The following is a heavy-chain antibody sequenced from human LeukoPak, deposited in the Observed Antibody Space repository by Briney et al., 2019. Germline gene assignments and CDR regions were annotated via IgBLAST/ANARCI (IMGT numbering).Heavy chain of an antibody. CDR1: GFTFTSFW. Sequence: GGSLRLSCAASGFTFTSFWMTWVRQSPGKGLEGVANINPDGTKTTYVDSVKGRFTISRDNAKNSVFLHMRSLRAEDTAVYYCATAPAAADSSWGQGTLVAVSS. CDR3: ATAPAAADSS. CDR2: INPDGTKT. J-gene: IGHJ5*02. V-gene: IGHV3-7*01. D-gene: IGHD6-13*01.